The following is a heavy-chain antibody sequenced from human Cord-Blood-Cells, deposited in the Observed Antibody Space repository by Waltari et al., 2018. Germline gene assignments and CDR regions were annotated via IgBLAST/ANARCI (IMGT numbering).Heavy chain of an antibody. CDR1: GYTFTGYY. CDR2: INPNSGGT. CDR3: ARDSSIAVAAPYYYFDY. D-gene: IGHD6-19*01. Sequence: QVQLVQSGAEVKKPGASVKVSCQASGYTFTGYYMHWVRQAPAQGLEWMGWINPNSGGTNYAQKFQGRVTMTRDTSISTAYMELSRLRSDDTAVYYCARDSSIAVAAPYYYFDYWGQGTLVTVSS. V-gene: IGHV1-2*02. J-gene: IGHJ4*02.